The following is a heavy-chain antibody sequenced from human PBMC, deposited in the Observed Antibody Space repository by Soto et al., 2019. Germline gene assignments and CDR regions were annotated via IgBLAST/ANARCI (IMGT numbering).Heavy chain of an antibody. V-gene: IGHV4-31*03. CDR1: GGSISSGGYY. D-gene: IGHD5-18*01. CDR2: IYYSGST. Sequence: QVQLQESGPGLVKPSQTLSLTCTVSGGSISSGGYYWSWIRQHPGKGLEWIGYIYYSGSTYYNPSLKSRVTISVDTSKNQFSLKLSSVTAADTAVYYCARNPRVGQLWSNRGSLYYFDYWGQGTLVTVSS. CDR3: ARNPRVGQLWSNRGSLYYFDY. J-gene: IGHJ4*02.